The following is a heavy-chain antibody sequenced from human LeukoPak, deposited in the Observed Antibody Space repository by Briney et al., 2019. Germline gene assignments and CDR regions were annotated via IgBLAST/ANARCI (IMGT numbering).Heavy chain of an antibody. Sequence: ASVKVSCKASGYTFTGYYMHWVRQAPGQGLEWMGWINPNSGGTNYAQKFQGRVTMTRDTSISTAYMELSRLRSDDTAAYYCARSPMTTGTTGVSPGGEDYWGQGTLVTVSS. J-gene: IGHJ4*02. CDR1: GYTFTGYY. D-gene: IGHD1-1*01. CDR3: ARSPMTTGTTGVSPGGEDY. CDR2: INPNSGGT. V-gene: IGHV1-2*02.